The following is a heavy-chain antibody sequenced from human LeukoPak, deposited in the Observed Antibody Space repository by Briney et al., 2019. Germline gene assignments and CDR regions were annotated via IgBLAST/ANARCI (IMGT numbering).Heavy chain of an antibody. CDR3: ARDLDMWRGYIHYYYGMDV. CDR1: GFPFSNYG. V-gene: IGHV3-30*19. CDR2: ISNDGADK. J-gene: IGHJ6*02. Sequence: GGSLRLSCEASGFPFSNYGMYWVRQAPGNGLEWVAVISNDGADKYYADSVRGRFTMSRDNSRNTLSLRMNSLRPADTAVYYCARDLDMWRGYIHYYYGMDVWGQGTTVTVSS. D-gene: IGHD3-3*01.